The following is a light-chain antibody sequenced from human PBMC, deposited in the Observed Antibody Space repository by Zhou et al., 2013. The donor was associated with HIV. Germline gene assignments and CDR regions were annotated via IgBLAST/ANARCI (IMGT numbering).Light chain of an antibody. J-gene: IGKJ4*01. V-gene: IGKV1-5*03. CDR1: QTIGRY. Sequence: DTXMTQSPSTLSASVGDSIMISCRASQTIGRYLAWYQQKPGKAPKVLIYKASTLASGVPSRFSGSGSGTEFTLTISSLQPDDFATYYCQHYNSYPFTFGGGTKVEVK. CDR2: KAS. CDR3: QHYNSYPFT.